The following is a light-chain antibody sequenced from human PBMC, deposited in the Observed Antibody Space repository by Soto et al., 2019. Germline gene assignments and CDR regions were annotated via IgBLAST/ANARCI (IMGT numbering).Light chain of an antibody. V-gene: IGKV3-15*01. J-gene: IGKJ5*01. CDR3: QQSSSSPIT. CDR2: GAS. Sequence: EIVMTQCPATLSVSPGERATLSCSASQSVNSNLAWYQQKPGQAPRLLIYGASTRATGIPARFSGSGSGTEFTLTISSLQSEDFAVYYCQQSSSSPITFGQGTRLEIK. CDR1: QSVNSN.